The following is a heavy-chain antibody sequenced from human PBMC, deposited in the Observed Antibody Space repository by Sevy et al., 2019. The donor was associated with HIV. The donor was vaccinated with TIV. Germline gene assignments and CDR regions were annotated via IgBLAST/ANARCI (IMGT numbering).Heavy chain of an antibody. D-gene: IGHD1-1*01. V-gene: IGHV3-13*04. CDR1: GFTLSTYD. J-gene: IGHJ6*04. CDR3: ARETTGCDV. CDR2: IGTAGDT. Sequence: GGSLRLSCVASGFTLSTYDMHWVRRPAGEGLEWVSAIGTAGDTHYIDSVKGRFTISRDNVPNSLYLHMNRVTAGDSGVYYCARETTGCDVWGKGTTVTVSS.